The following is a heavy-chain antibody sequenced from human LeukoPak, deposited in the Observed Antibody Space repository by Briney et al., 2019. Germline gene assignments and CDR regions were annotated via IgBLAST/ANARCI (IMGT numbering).Heavy chain of an antibody. CDR1: GFSLSTSGVG. CDR3: AHRPSVTPYCSSTSCSNWFDP. D-gene: IGHD2-2*01. Sequence: ESGPTLVEPTQTLTLTCTFSGFSLSTSGVGVGWIRQPPGKALEWLALIYWNDDKRYSPSLKSRLTITKDTSKNQVIPTMTNMDPVDTATYYCAHRPSVTPYCSSTSCSNWFDPWGQGTLVTVSS. CDR2: IYWNDDK. J-gene: IGHJ5*02. V-gene: IGHV2-5*01.